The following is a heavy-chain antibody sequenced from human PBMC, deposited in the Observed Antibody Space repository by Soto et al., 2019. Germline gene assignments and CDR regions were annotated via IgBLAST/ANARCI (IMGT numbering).Heavy chain of an antibody. CDR2: IYNGGRP. J-gene: IGHJ6*02. CDR1: GFTVRTNF. V-gene: IGHV3-53*01. D-gene: IGHD3-10*01. CDR3: AREEGSAYYFGYGLDV. Sequence: GGSLRLSCAASGFTVRTNFMNWVRQAQGKGLEWVSIIYNGGRPDYADSVKGRFTVSRDNSKNTLYLQMNSLRVEDTGVYYCAREEGSAYYFGYGLDVWGHGTTVTVSS.